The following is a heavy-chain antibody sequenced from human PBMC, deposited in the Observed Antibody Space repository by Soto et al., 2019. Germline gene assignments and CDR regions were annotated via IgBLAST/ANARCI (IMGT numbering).Heavy chain of an antibody. CDR2: IYHTGTT. D-gene: IGHD6-13*01. Sequence: PSETLSLSCAVSGGSISDSHWWGWVRFRPGGGLEWIEDIYHTGTTIYSPSLRGRVTISVDKSKNQFSLKLTSVTAADTAVYYCAVSIAERVSSDNWGQGTPVTGYS. CDR3: AVSIAERVSSDN. V-gene: IGHV4-4*02. J-gene: IGHJ4*02. CDR1: GGSISDSHW.